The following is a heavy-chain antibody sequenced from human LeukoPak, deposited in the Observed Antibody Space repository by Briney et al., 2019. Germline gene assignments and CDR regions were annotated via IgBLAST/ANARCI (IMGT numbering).Heavy chain of an antibody. CDR3: ARDLVGYFDWSGTGVDY. CDR1: GYTFTSYG. D-gene: IGHD3-9*01. CDR2: ISAYNGNT. V-gene: IGHV1-18*01. Sequence: ASVKVSCKASGYTFTSYGISWVRQAPGQGLEWMGWISAYNGNTNYAQKLQGRVTMTTDTSTSTAYMELRSLRSDDTAVYYCARDLVGYFDWSGTGVDYWGQGTLVTVSS. J-gene: IGHJ4*02.